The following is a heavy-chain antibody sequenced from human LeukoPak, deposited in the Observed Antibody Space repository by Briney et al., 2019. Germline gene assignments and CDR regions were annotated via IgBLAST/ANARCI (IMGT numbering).Heavy chain of an antibody. V-gene: IGHV3-30*18. CDR1: GFTFSSYG. CDR2: ISYDGSNK. J-gene: IGHJ4*02. Sequence: PGRSLRLSCAASGFTFSSYGMHWVRQAPGKGLEWVAVISYDGSNKYYADSVKGRFTISRDNSKNTLYLQMNSLRAEDTAVYYCAKEIGEIVGAIDFDYWGQGTLVTVSS. D-gene: IGHD1-26*01. CDR3: AKEIGEIVGAIDFDY.